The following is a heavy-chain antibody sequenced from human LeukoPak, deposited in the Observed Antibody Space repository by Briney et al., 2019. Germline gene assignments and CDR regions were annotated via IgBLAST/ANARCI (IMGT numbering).Heavy chain of an antibody. V-gene: IGHV4-4*07. CDR3: ARDPVAGTGTDT. J-gene: IGHJ5*02. CDR2: IYTSGST. D-gene: IGHD6-13*01. CDR1: GGSISSYY. Sequence: SETLSLTCTVSGGSISSYYWSWIRQPAGKGLEWIGRIYTSGSTNYNPSLKSRVTISVDSSKNEVSLKVTSVTAADTAVYYCARDPVAGTGTDTWGQGTLVTVSS.